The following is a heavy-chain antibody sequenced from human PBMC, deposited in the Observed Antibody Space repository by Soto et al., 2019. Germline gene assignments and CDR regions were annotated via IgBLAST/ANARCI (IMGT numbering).Heavy chain of an antibody. J-gene: IGHJ6*02. V-gene: IGHV4-4*02. CDR1: GGSISSSNW. D-gene: IGHD3-10*01. Sequence: SETLSLACAVSGGSISSSNWWSWVRQPPGKGLEWIGEIYHSGSTNYNPSLKSRVTISVDKSKNQFSLKLSSGTAADTALFFFARTGAIMVRDQHDTSSAMDFWAQG. CDR2: IYHSGST. CDR3: ARTGAIMVRDQHDTSSAMDF.